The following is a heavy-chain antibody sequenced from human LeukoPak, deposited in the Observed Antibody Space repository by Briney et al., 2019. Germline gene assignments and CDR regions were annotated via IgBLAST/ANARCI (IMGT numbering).Heavy chain of an antibody. Sequence: SETLSLTCAVYGGSFSGYYWSWIRQPPGKGLEWIGEINHSGSTNYNPSLKSRVTTSVDTSKNQFSLKLSSVTAADTAVYYCAREVRYFDWSHRFDPWGQGTLVTVSS. J-gene: IGHJ5*02. D-gene: IGHD3-9*01. V-gene: IGHV4-34*01. CDR1: GGSFSGYY. CDR3: AREVRYFDWSHRFDP. CDR2: INHSGST.